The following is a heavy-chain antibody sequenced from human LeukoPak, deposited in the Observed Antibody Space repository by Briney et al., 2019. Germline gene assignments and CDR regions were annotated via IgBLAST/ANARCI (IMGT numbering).Heavy chain of an antibody. CDR1: GFTFSSSW. CDR2: INSDGSST. Sequence: PGGSLRLSCAASGFTFSSSWMHWVRQAPEKGLVWVSRINSDGSSTSYADSVKGRFTVSRDYAKNTLFLQMNNLRTEDTALYFCATARNFRFEYWGQGSLVIVSA. V-gene: IGHV3-74*01. D-gene: IGHD1-7*01. CDR3: ATARNFRFEY. J-gene: IGHJ4*02.